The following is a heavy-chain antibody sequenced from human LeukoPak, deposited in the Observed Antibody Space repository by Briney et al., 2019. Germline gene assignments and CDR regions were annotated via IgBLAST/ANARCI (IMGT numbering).Heavy chain of an antibody. V-gene: IGHV3-30*03. CDR1: GFTFSSYG. CDR2: ISYDGSNK. CDR3: ARGVFYGSGSYFNY. Sequence: GGSLRLSCAASGFTFSSYGMHWVRQAPGKGLEWVAVISYDGSNKYYADSVKGRFTISRDNSKNTLYLQMNSLRAEDTAVYYCARGVFYGSGSYFNYWGQGTLVTVSS. D-gene: IGHD3-10*01. J-gene: IGHJ4*02.